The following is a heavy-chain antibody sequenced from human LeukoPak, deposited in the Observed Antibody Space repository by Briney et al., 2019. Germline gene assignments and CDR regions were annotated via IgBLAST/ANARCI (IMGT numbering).Heavy chain of an antibody. CDR3: ARGGSGSYDY. J-gene: IGHJ4*02. D-gene: IGHD3-10*01. CDR2: ISGSGDST. CDR1: GFPFSSYA. V-gene: IGHV3-23*01. Sequence: GGSLRLSCAASGFPFSSYAMSWVRQAPGKGLEWVSAISGSGDSTYYADSVKGRFTISRDNSKNTLYLQMNSLRAEDTAVYYCARGGSGSYDYWGQGTLVTVSS.